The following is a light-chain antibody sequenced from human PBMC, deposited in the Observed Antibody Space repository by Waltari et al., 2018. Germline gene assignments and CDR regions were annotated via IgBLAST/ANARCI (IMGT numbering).Light chain of an antibody. CDR3: QKYDSVPLT. CDR2: WAS. CDR1: QSVLDSYNNKNY. V-gene: IGKV4-1*01. J-gene: IGKJ3*01. Sequence: DIVMTQSPDSLAVALGETAPINCKSSQSVLDSYNNKNYLAWYQQKPGQPPKLLIYWASTRESGVPDRFTGSGSGTDFTLTISSLQAEDVATYYCQKYDSVPLTFGPGTKVDIK.